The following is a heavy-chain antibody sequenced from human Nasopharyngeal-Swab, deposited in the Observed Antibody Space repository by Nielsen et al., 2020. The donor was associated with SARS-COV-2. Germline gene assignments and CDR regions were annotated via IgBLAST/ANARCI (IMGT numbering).Heavy chain of an antibody. CDR1: GFTFDDYA. CDR3: AKGGYCSVGSCFNWFDP. CDR2: ISWNSGSI. V-gene: IGHV3-9*01. D-gene: IGHD2-15*01. J-gene: IGHJ5*02. Sequence: GGSLRLSCAVSGFTFDDYAMHWVRQAPAKGMEWVSGISWNSGSIGYADSVKGRFTISRDNAKNSLYLQMNSPRAEDTALYYCAKGGYCSVGSCFNWFDPWGQGTLVTVSS.